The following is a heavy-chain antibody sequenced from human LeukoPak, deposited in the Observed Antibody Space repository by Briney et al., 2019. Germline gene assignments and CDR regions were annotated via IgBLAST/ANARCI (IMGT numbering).Heavy chain of an antibody. D-gene: IGHD5-18*01. CDR2: ISGSGGST. V-gene: IGHV3-23*01. Sequence: GGSLRLSCAASGFTFSSYAMSWVRQAPGKGLEWVSAISGSGGSTYYADSVKGRFTISRDNAKNSLYLQMNSLRAEDTAVYYCAKGSTWIQLWLPPAYYFDYWGQGTLVTVSS. CDR1: GFTFSSYA. CDR3: AKGSTWIQLWLPPAYYFDY. J-gene: IGHJ4*02.